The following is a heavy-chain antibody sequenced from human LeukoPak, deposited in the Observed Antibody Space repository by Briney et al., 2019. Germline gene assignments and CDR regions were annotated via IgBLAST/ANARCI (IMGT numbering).Heavy chain of an antibody. J-gene: IGHJ4*02. V-gene: IGHV3-30-3*01. CDR1: GFTFSSYA. D-gene: IGHD1-1*01. CDR3: AKAAVYSVNWTPFDD. Sequence: GGSLRLSCAASGFTFSSYAMHWVRQAPGKGLEWVAVISYDGSNKYYADSVKGRFTISRDNSKNTLYLQMNSLRAEDTAVYYCAKAAVYSVNWTPFDDWGLGTFVTVSS. CDR2: ISYDGSNK.